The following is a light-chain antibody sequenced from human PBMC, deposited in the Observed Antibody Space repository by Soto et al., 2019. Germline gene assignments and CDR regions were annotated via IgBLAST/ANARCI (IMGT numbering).Light chain of an antibody. Sequence: EIVMTQSPATLSVSPGDRATLSCRASQSVSSIAWYQQKPGQPPRLLIYGASRRATNIPARFSAGGSDTEFTLTISTLQSEDFAVYYCQYYDNWRLSFGGGTTVEIK. J-gene: IGKJ4*01. CDR3: QYYDNWRLS. CDR2: GAS. V-gene: IGKV3-15*01. CDR1: QSVSS.